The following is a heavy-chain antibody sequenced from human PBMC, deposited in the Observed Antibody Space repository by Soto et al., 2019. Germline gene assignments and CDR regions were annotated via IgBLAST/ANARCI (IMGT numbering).Heavy chain of an antibody. J-gene: IGHJ4*02. D-gene: IGHD4-17*01. CDR2: ISYDGGNK. CDR1: GFTFSSYA. Sequence: GGSLRLSCAASGFTFSSYAMHWVRQAPGKGLEWVAVISYDGGNKYYADSVKGRFTISRDNSKNTLYLQMNSLRAEGTAVYYCARERGVYGGNLAYFDYWGQGT. CDR3: ARERGVYGGNLAYFDY. V-gene: IGHV3-30-3*01.